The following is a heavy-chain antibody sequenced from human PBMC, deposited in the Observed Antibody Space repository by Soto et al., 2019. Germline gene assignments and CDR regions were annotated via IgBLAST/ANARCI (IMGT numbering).Heavy chain of an antibody. CDR1: GGSISSGDYY. D-gene: IGHD3-10*01. CDR3: ARLGRKDVGGFDP. CDR2: IYYSGST. V-gene: IGHV4-30-4*01. Sequence: SETLSLTCTVSGGSISSGDYYWSWIRQPPGKGLEWIGYIYYSGSTYYNPSLKSRVTISVDTSKNQFSLKLSSVTAADTAVYYCARLGRKDVGGFDPWGQGTLVTVSS. J-gene: IGHJ5*02.